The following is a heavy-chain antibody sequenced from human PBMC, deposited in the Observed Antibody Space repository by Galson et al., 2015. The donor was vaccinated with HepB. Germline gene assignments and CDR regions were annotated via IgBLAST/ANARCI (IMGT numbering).Heavy chain of an antibody. CDR1: GYTFTGYY. D-gene: IGHD4/OR15-4a*01. Sequence: SVKVSCKASGYTFTGYYMHWVRQAPGQGLEWMGWINPNSGDTNYAQKFQGRVTLTRDTSINTAYMELSRLTSDDTAVYYCARDPGAWWFDPWGQGTLVTVSS. CDR2: INPNSGDT. J-gene: IGHJ5*02. CDR3: ARDPGAWWFDP. V-gene: IGHV1-2*02.